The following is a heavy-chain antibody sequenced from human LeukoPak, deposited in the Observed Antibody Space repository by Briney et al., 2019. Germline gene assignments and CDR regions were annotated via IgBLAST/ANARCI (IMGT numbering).Heavy chain of an antibody. Sequence: GASVKVSCKASGYTFTSYGISWVRQAPGQGLEWMGWISAYNGNTNYAQKLQGRVTMTTDTSTSTAYMELRSLRSDDTAVYYCARDVGGYLTPPFDYWGQGTLVTVSS. J-gene: IGHJ4*02. V-gene: IGHV1-18*01. D-gene: IGHD3-22*01. CDR3: ARDVGGYLTPPFDY. CDR1: GYTFTSYG. CDR2: ISAYNGNT.